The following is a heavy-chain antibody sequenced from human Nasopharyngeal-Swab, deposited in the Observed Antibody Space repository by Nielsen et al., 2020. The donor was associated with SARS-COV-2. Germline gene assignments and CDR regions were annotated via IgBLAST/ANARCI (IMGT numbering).Heavy chain of an antibody. CDR2: IYSGGSST. CDR3: AKNSYGFGYHFDY. Sequence: GESLKISCAASGFTFSSYAMSWVRQAPGKGLEWVSVIYSGGSSTYYADSVKGRFTISRDNSKNTLYLQMNSLRAEDTAVYYCAKNSYGFGYHFDYWGQGTLVTVSS. CDR1: GFTFSSYA. D-gene: IGHD5-18*01. V-gene: IGHV3-23*03. J-gene: IGHJ4*02.